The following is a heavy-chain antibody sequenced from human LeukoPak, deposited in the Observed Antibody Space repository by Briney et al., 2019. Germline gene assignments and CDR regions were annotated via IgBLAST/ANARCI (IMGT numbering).Heavy chain of an antibody. V-gene: IGHV3-7*01. CDR3: ARRGDDFDY. CDR1: GFTFSTYW. Sequence: GGSLRLSCAASGFTFSTYWMSWARQAPGKGLEWVANIKEDGSEKYYVDSEKGRFTISRDNAKNSLYLQMNSLRAEDTAVYYCARRGDDFDYWGQGTLVTVSS. CDR2: IKEDGSEK. J-gene: IGHJ4*02. D-gene: IGHD3-10*01.